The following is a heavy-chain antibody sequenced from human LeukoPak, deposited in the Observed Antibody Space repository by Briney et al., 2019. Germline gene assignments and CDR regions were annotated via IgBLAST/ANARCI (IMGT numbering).Heavy chain of an antibody. J-gene: IGHJ5*02. CDR2: ISGSGGST. Sequence: GGSLRLSCAASGFTFSSYAMSWVRQAPGKGLEWVSAISGSGGSTYYADSVKGRFTISRDNSKNTLYLQMNSLRAEDTAVYYCARGWGPYGWFDPWGQGTLVTVSS. CDR1: GFTFSSYA. D-gene: IGHD7-27*01. CDR3: ARGWGPYGWFDP. V-gene: IGHV3-23*01.